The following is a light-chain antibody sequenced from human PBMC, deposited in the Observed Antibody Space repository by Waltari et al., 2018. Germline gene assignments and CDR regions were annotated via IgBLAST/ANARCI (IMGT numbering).Light chain of an antibody. CDR1: QSVSRA. V-gene: IGKV3-20*01. Sequence: EIVLTQSPGTLSLSLGERVTVSCRASQSVSRALAWYQQKPGQAPRLLIYGAAARATGVADRFSGSGSGTDFTLTISRLEPDDFAVYYCQHYLRLPVTFGQGTTVEI. CDR2: GAA. J-gene: IGKJ1*01. CDR3: QHYLRLPVT.